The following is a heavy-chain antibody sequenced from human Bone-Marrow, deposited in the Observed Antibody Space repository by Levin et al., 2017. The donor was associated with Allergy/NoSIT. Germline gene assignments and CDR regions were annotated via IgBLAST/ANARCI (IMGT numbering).Heavy chain of an antibody. CDR1: GGSVTNYY. CDR3: AGDNRGYSHGVFDS. J-gene: IGHJ4*02. V-gene: IGHV4-59*02. D-gene: IGHD5-18*01. CDR2: IYFSGST. Sequence: KPSETLSLTCSVSGGSVTNYYWSWIRQPPGKGLEWIAYIYFSGSTNYNPSLKSRVTISMDTSKNQFSLKLSSVTAADTAVYYCAGDNRGYSHGVFDSWGQGTLVTVSS.